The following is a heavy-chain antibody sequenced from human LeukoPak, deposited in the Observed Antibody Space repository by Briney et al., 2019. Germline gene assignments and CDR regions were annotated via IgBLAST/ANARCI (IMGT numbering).Heavy chain of an antibody. CDR3: AKDWGSSDWYNWFDP. CDR1: GFTLSNNG. Sequence: PGRSLRLSCAASGFTLSNNGMHWVRQAPGKGLEWVAMMSHDGSSEHYADSVKGRFTTSRDNSKNTLYLQLNSLRVEDTAVYYCAKDWGSSDWYNWFDPWGQGTLVTVSS. D-gene: IGHD6-19*01. CDR2: MSHDGSSE. V-gene: IGHV3-30*18. J-gene: IGHJ5*02.